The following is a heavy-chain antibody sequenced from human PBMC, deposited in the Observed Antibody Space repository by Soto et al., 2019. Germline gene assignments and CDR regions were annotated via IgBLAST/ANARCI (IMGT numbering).Heavy chain of an antibody. J-gene: IGHJ6*02. Sequence: ISSARQAPGQGLEWMGRISANHGIANYAQKFQGRVTITADKSTSTAYMELSSLRSEDTAVYYCASGVRGVMDYYGMDVWGQGTTVTV. CDR3: ASGVRGVMDYYGMDV. V-gene: IGHV1-69*02. CDR2: ISANHGIA. D-gene: IGHD3-10*01.